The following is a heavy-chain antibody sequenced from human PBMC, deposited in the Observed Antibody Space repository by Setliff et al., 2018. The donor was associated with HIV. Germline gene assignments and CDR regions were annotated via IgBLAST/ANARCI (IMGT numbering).Heavy chain of an antibody. V-gene: IGHV1-69*13. Sequence: ASVKVSCKASGGTFSSCAISWVRQAPGQGLEWMGGIIPIFNTANYAQKFQGRVTITADESTSTAYMELSSLRSEDTAVYYCARIVRPSYYYYYYMDVWGKGTTVTVSS. CDR3: ARIVRPSYYYYYYMDV. CDR2: IIPIFNTA. D-gene: IGHD3-10*02. J-gene: IGHJ6*03. CDR1: GGTFSSCA.